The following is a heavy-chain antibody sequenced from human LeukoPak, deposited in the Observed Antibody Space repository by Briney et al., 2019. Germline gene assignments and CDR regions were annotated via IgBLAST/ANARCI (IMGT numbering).Heavy chain of an antibody. Sequence: PSETLSLTCAVYGGSFSGYYWSWIRQPPGKGLEWIGEINHSGSTNYNPSLKSRVTISVDTSKNQFSLKLSSVTAADTAVYYCASLIAAAGLGFDPWGQGTLVTVSS. D-gene: IGHD6-13*01. CDR1: GGSFSGYY. V-gene: IGHV4-34*01. CDR2: INHSGST. CDR3: ASLIAAAGLGFDP. J-gene: IGHJ5*02.